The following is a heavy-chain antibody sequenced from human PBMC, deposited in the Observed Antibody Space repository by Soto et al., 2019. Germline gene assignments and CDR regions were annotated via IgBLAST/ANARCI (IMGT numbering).Heavy chain of an antibody. J-gene: IGHJ3*01. CDR1: GFTFSNHG. V-gene: IGHV3-23*01. D-gene: IGHD4-17*01. CDR2: ISGNGLNT. Sequence: EVHLLESGGGLVQPEGSLRLSCAASGFTFSNHGMTWVRQAPGKGLECVSGISGNGLNTYYADSVKGRFTISRDNSRNRMYLQMNSLRVEDAALYYCARRVDYGDFVLDFSGQGTMVTVSS. CDR3: ARRVDYGDFVLDF.